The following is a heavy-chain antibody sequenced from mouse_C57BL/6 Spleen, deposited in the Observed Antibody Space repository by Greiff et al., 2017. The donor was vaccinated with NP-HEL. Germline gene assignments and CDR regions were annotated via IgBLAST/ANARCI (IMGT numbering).Heavy chain of an antibody. CDR3: ARDSTGYFDV. CDR2: IDPSDSYT. D-gene: IGHD1-1*01. J-gene: IGHJ1*03. Sequence: QVQLKQSGAELVRPGTSVKLSCKASGYTFTSYWMHWVKQRPGQGLEWIGVIDPSDSYTNYNQKFKGKATLTVDTSSSTAYMQLSSLTSEDSAVYYCARDSTGYFDVWGTGTTVTVSS. V-gene: IGHV1-59*01. CDR1: GYTFTSYW.